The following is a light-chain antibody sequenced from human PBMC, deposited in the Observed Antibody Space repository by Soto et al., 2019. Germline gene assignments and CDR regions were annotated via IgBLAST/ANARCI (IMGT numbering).Light chain of an antibody. Sequence: DSQMTQSPSCLSASVGDRVTITCRASQTISNYLNWYQQKPGKAPKLLIYDASSLESGVPSRFSGSGSGTEFTLTISSLQPDDFATYYCQQYNSYSWTFGQGTKVDIK. CDR1: QTISNY. J-gene: IGKJ1*01. CDR2: DAS. CDR3: QQYNSYSWT. V-gene: IGKV1-5*01.